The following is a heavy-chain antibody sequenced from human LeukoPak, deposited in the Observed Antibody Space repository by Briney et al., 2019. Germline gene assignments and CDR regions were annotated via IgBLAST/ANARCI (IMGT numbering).Heavy chain of an antibody. J-gene: IGHJ3*02. CDR3: ARHLGFGSYNAFDI. CDR2: IYYSGST. CDR1: GGSISSSSYY. V-gene: IGHV4-39*01. Sequence: RPSETLSLTCTVSGGSISSSSYYWGWIGQPPGKGLEWIGTIYYSGSTYYNPSLKSRVTISVDTSKNQFSMNLSSVTAADTAVYYCARHLGFGSYNAFDIWGQGTMVTVSS. D-gene: IGHD3-10*01.